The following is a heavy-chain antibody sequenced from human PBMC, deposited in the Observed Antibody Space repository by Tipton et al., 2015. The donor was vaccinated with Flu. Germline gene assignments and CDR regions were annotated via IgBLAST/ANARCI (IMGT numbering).Heavy chain of an antibody. J-gene: IGHJ4*02. CDR2: ITPSGTTR. CDR3: ARGFIRPCDY. D-gene: IGHD3-16*01. Sequence: GSLRLSCAASGFAFSSYEMNWVRQAPGKGLEWVSHITPSGTTRYYADSVKGRFTISRDNAKNSLYLQMNSLRVEDTAVYYCARGFIRPCDYWGQGTLVTVSS. CDR1: GFAFSSYE. V-gene: IGHV3-48*03.